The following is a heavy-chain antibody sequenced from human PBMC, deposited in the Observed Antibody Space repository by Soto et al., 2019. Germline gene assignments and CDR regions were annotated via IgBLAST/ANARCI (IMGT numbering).Heavy chain of an antibody. CDR3: ARGDGALDV. V-gene: IGHV3-66*01. D-gene: IGHD3-10*01. Sequence: EVQLVESGGGLVQPGGSLRLSCAASGFIVSSNYMSWVRQAPGKGLAWVSVIYTSGSTYYADSVKCRFTISRDNSKNIVYLQMNSLRAEDTAVYYCARGDGALDVWVQGTLVTVS. CDR2: IYTSGST. J-gene: IGHJ3*01. CDR1: GFIVSSNY.